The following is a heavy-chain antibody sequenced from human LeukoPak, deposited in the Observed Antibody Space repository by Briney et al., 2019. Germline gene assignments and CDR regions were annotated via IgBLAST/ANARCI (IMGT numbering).Heavy chain of an antibody. CDR2: IRYDGSNK. CDR3: AKDMIAAAGRGAFDI. J-gene: IGHJ3*02. D-gene: IGHD6-13*01. Sequence: GGSLRLSCAASGFTFSSYGMHWVRQAPGKGLEWVAFIRYDGSNKYYADSVKGRFTISRDNSKNTLYLQMNSLRAEDTAVYYCAKDMIAAAGRGAFDIWGQGTMVTVSS. V-gene: IGHV3-30*02. CDR1: GFTFSSYG.